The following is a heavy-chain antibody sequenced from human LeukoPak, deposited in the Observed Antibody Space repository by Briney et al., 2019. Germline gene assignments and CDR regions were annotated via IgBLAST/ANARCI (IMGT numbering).Heavy chain of an antibody. J-gene: IGHJ4*02. D-gene: IGHD6-19*01. CDR3: TSSIAVAGTHYFDY. Sequence: GGSLRLSCAASGFTFSNAWMSWVRQAPGKGLEWVGRINSKTDGGTTDYAAPVKGRFTISRDDSKNTLYLQMNSLKTEDTAVYYCTSSIAVAGTHYFDYWGQGTLVTVSS. CDR2: INSKTDGGTT. CDR1: GFTFSNAW. V-gene: IGHV3-15*01.